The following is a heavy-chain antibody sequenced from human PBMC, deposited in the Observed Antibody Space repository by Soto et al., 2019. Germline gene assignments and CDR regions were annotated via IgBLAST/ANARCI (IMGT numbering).Heavy chain of an antibody. D-gene: IGHD3-22*01. V-gene: IGHV3-74*01. CDR2: INGDGSFT. CDR3: AREIDDDYDSSGFDH. Sequence: EVQLVESGGGLVQPGGSQRLSCAASAFTFKNHWMHWVRQVPGKGPVWVSRINGDGSFTSYADAVKGRFTISRDNAKNTXSXXMNSLRDEDTAVYYCAREIDDDYDSSGFDHWGQGTLVTVSS. J-gene: IGHJ4*02. CDR1: AFTFKNHW.